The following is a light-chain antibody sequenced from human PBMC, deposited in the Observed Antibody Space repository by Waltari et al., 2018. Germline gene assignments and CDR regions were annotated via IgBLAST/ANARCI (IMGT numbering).Light chain of an antibody. CDR2: AVI. CDR3: CSYAGRGTYV. CDR1: TSDVGNYDL. Sequence: QSALTQPASVSGTPGQSITISCTGTTSDVGNYDLVSWYQQHPGKAPTLLICAVIKRPSGVSSRFSGAKSGNTASLTISGRQAEDEADYYCCSYAGRGTYVFGSGTKVTVL. V-gene: IGLV2-23*02. J-gene: IGLJ1*01.